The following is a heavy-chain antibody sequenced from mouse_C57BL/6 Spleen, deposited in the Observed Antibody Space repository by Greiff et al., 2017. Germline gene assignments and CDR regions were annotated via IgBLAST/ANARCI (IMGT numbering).Heavy chain of an antibody. V-gene: IGHV5-4*01. CDR1: GFTFSSYA. CDR2: ISDGGSYT. CDR3: ARALNWDVGYFDY. J-gene: IGHJ2*01. Sequence: EVQGVESGGGLVKPGGSLKLSCAASGFTFSSYAMSWVRQTPEKRLEWVATISDGGSYTYYPDNVKGRFTISRDNAKNNLYLQMSHLKSEDTAMYYCARALNWDVGYFDYWGQGTTLTVSS. D-gene: IGHD4-1*01.